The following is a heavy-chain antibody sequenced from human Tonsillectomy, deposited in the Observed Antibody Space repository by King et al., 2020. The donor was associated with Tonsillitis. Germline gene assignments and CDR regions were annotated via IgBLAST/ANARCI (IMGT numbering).Heavy chain of an antibody. J-gene: IGHJ4*02. CDR1: GGSISSYY. D-gene: IGHD3-10*01. CDR2: IYTSGST. Sequence: VQLQESGPGLVKPSETLSLTCTVSGGSISSYYWSWLRQPAGKGLEWIGRIYTSGSTNYNPSLKSRVTMSVDTSKNQFSLKLSSVTAADTAVYYCARDSSRKLLWFGELNYFDYWGQGTLVTVSS. V-gene: IGHV4-4*07. CDR3: ARDSSRKLLWFGELNYFDY.